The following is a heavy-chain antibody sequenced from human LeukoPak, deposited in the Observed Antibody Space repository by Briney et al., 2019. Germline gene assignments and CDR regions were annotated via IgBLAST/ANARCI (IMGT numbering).Heavy chain of an antibody. Sequence: PGRSLRLPCAASGFIFRSYGMHWVRQAPGKGLEWVAVISYDGSNKYYADSVKGRSTISRDNSKNTLYLQMNSLRVDDTAVYYCATDPTLGAPDYFDYWGQGTLVTVSS. CDR2: ISYDGSNK. D-gene: IGHD1-26*01. CDR3: ATDPTLGAPDYFDY. CDR1: GFIFRSYG. V-gene: IGHV3-30*03. J-gene: IGHJ4*02.